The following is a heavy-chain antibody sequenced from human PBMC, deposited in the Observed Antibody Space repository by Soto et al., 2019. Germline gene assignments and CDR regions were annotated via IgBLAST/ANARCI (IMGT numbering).Heavy chain of an antibody. V-gene: IGHV4-30-2*01. J-gene: IGHJ4*02. CDR2: IYHSGST. CDR3: ARTHHDYYFDY. D-gene: IGHD3-16*01. Sequence: QLQLQESGSGLVKPSQTLSLTCAVSGGSISSGGYSWSWIRQPPGKGLEWIGYIYHSGSTYYNPSLKSRVTTSVDRSKRQCSLKLSSVTAADTAVYYCARTHHDYYFDYWGQGTLVTVSS. CDR1: GGSISSGGYS.